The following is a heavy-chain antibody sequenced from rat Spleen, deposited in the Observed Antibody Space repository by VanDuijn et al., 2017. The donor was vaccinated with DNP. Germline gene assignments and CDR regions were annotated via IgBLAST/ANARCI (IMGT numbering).Heavy chain of an antibody. CDR2: ISYSGST. D-gene: IGHD1-11*01. CDR1: GYSITSNS. CDR3: ARGLNYGGYNYYWYFDF. V-gene: IGHV3-1*01. Sequence: EVQLQESGPGLVKPSQSLSLTCSVTGYSITSNSWAWIRKFPGNKMEWMGYISYSGSTGYNPSLKSRISINRDTSKNQFFLQLNSITTEDTATYYCARGLNYGGYNYYWYFDFWGPGTMVTVSS. J-gene: IGHJ1*01.